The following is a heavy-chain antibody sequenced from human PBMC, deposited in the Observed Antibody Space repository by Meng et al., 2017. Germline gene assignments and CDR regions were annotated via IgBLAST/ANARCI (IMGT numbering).Heavy chain of an antibody. J-gene: IGHJ3*02. V-gene: IGHV4-4*07. Sequence: SETLSLTCPAPGGSISSYYWSWTRQPAGKGLEWIGRIYTSGSTYYNPSLKSRFTMSVDTSKNQFSLKLCSVTAADTAVYYCASGYSGYDIVAFDIWGQGTMVTVSS. D-gene: IGHD5-12*01. CDR3: ASGYSGYDIVAFDI. CDR1: GGSISSYY. CDR2: IYTSGST.